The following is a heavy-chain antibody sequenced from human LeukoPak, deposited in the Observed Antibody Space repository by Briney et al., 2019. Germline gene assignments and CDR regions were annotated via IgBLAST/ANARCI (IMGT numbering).Heavy chain of an antibody. J-gene: IGHJ6*03. D-gene: IGHD6-13*01. V-gene: IGHV4-31*03. CDR2: IYYSGST. Sequence: SETLSLTCTVSGGSISSGGYYWSWIRQHPGKGLEWIGYIYYSGSTYYNPSLKSRVTISVDTSKNQFSLKLSSVTAADTAVYYCASILKAAAAGRDYYYYYMDVWGKGTTVTVSS. CDR3: ASILKAAAAGRDYYYYYMDV. CDR1: GGSISSGGYY.